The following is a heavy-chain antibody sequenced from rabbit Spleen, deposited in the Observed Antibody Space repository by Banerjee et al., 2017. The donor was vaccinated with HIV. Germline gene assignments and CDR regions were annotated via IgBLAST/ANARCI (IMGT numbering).Heavy chain of an antibody. J-gene: IGHJ4*01. CDR3: ARECASVVGWNFNL. D-gene: IGHD1-1*01. V-gene: IGHV1S45*01. CDR2: INTYTGKP. CDR1: GFSFSDSDV. Sequence: QEQLVESGGGLVKPEGSLTLACKASGFSFSDSDVMCWVRQAPGKGLQWIACINTYTGKPVYATWPKGRFTISRTASTTVTLQMTRLTAAYTATYFCARECASVVGWNFNLCGPGTLVTVS.